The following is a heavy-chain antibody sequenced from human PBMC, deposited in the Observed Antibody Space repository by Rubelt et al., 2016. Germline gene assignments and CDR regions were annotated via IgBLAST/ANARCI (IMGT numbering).Heavy chain of an antibody. V-gene: IGHV4-34*01. D-gene: IGHD3-3*01. CDR1: GGSFSVYY. Sequence: QVQLQQWGAGLLKPSETLSLTCAVYGGSFSVYYWSWIRQPPGKGLEWIGEIKHSGSTNYNPSLKGRVTMSVNTTKNQFSLKLRCVNGADTAVYYCARGNTISYNYYGMDVWGRGARVTVSS. CDR2: IKHSGST. CDR3: ARGNTISYNYYGMDV. J-gene: IGHJ6*02.